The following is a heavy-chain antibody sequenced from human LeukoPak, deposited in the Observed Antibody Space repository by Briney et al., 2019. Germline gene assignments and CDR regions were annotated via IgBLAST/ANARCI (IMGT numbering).Heavy chain of an antibody. J-gene: IGHJ4*02. CDR2: ISDSSDTM. D-gene: IGHD1-26*01. V-gene: IGHV3-48*01. CDR3: AGDLIVGTTIRYYFDY. CDR1: GFTFSYYS. Sequence: GGSLRLSCAASGFTFSYYSMNWVRQAPGKGLEWVSYISDSSDTMYYADSVKGRFTISRDNAKNSLYLQMNSLRAEDTAVYYCAGDLIVGTTIRYYFDYWGQGTLVTVSS.